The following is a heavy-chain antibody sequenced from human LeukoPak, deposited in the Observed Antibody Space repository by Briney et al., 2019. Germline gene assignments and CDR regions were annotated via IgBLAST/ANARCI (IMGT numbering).Heavy chain of an antibody. J-gene: IGHJ6*02. Sequence: GGSLRLSCAASGFTFSSYAMSWVRQAPGKGLEWVSAISGSGGSTYYADSVKGRFTISRDSSKNTLYLQMNSLRAEDTAVYYCAKDGSSWYYFFYGMDVWGQGTTVTVSS. CDR2: ISGSGGST. V-gene: IGHV3-23*01. CDR3: AKDGSSWYYFFYGMDV. CDR1: GFTFSSYA. D-gene: IGHD6-13*01.